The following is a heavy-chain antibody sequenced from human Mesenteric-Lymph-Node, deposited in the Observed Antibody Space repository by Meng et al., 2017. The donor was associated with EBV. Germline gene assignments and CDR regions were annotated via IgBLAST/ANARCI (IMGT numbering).Heavy chain of an antibody. CDR1: GGSISSSSYY. CDR3: ARLVSGWSGSYYFDY. V-gene: IGHV4-39*01. CDR2: FYYSGST. J-gene: IGHJ4*02. D-gene: IGHD6-19*01. Sequence: QLQLQESGPGLVNPSETLSLTCTVSGGSISSSSYYWGWIRQPPGKGLEWIGTFYYSGSTYYNPSLKSRVTISVDTSKNQFSLKLSSVTAADTAVYYCARLVSGWSGSYYFDYWGQGTLVTVSS.